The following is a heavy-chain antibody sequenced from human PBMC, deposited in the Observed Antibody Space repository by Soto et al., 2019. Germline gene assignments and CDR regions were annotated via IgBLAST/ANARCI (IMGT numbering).Heavy chain of an antibody. V-gene: IGHV1-2*04. J-gene: IGHJ3*02. Sequence: QVQLVQSGAEVKKPGASVKVSCKASGYTFTGYYMHWVRQAPGQGLEWMGWINPNSGGTNYAQKFQGLVTITRDTSISTAYMELSRLRSDDTAVYYCARGSGPGAIAAAGTGDAFDIWGQGTMVTVSS. CDR2: INPNSGGT. CDR1: GYTFTGYY. CDR3: ARGSGPGAIAAAGTGDAFDI. D-gene: IGHD6-13*01.